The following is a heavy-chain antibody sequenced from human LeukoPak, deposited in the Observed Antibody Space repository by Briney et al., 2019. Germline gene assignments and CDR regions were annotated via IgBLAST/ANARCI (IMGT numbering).Heavy chain of an antibody. Sequence: PSETLSLTCSVSDGSISSYYGSWIRQPPGKGLEWIGYIHSSGSTHYNPSLKSRVTTSLDTSKNQFSLKLSSVTAADTAVYYCARLGSYSDHWGQGTLVTVSS. CDR2: IHSSGST. D-gene: IGHD1-26*01. CDR3: ARLGSYSDH. J-gene: IGHJ4*02. V-gene: IGHV4-4*09. CDR1: DGSISSYY.